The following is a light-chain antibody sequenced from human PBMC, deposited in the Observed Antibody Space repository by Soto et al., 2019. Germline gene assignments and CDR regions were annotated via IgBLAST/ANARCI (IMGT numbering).Light chain of an antibody. J-gene: IGLJ1*01. CDR2: EGS. CDR1: SNDVGRYNQ. V-gene: IGLV2-23*01. CDR3: CSYVGSTTYV. Sequence: QSALTQPASVSGSPGQSITISCTGSSNDVGRYNQVSWYQQHPGKAPKVMIYEGSQRPSGVPNRFSGSKSGNTASLIISGLQAEDEADYYCCSYVGSTTYVFGTGTKLTVL.